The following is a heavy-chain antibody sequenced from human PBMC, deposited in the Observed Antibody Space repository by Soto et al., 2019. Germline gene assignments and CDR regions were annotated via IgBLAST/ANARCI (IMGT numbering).Heavy chain of an antibody. J-gene: IGHJ4*02. CDR3: ATHVPSIHFAY. D-gene: IGHD2-2*02. Sequence: EVQVLESGGGSVQPGGSLRLSCAASVFPFNSYAMSWVRQTPGKGLEWVSSISGTGESTYYAVSVKGRFIISRDNSKNTLYRQMNSLRGEDTAVYYCATHVPSIHFAYWGQGTLVTVSS. CDR2: ISGTGEST. V-gene: IGHV3-23*01. CDR1: VFPFNSYA.